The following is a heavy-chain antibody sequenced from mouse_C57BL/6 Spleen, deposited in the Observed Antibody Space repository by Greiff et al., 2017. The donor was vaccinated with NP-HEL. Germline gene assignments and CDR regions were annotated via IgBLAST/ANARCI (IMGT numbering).Heavy chain of an antibody. CDR1: GFSLTSYG. CDR3: ARHESRYYYGGAMDY. D-gene: IGHD1-1*01. CDR2: IWSDGST. J-gene: IGHJ4*01. Sequence: QVQLKQSGPGLVAPSQSLSITCTVSGFSLTSYGVHWVRQPPGKGLEWLVVIWSDGSTTYNSALKSRLSISKDNSKSQVFLKMNSLQTDDTAMYYCARHESRYYYGGAMDYWGQGTSVTVSS. V-gene: IGHV2-6-1*01.